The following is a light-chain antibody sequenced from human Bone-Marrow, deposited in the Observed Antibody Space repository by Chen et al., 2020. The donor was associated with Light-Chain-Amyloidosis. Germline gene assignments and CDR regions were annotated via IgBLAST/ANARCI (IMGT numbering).Light chain of an antibody. CDR1: DLPTED. Sequence: SYELTQPPSVSVSPGQTARITGAVDDLPTEDAYWYQQKPGQAPVLVIHRDTERPSGISERFTGSSSGTTATLTISGVQAEDEADYHCQSADSSGTYEVIFGGGTKLTVL. CDR3: QSADSSGTYEVI. CDR2: RDT. J-gene: IGLJ2*01. V-gene: IGLV3-25*03.